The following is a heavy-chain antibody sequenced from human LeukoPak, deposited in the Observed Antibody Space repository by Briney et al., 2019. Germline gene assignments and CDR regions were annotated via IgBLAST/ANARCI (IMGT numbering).Heavy chain of an antibody. D-gene: IGHD3-10*01. J-gene: IGHJ4*02. V-gene: IGHV1-2*02. CDR1: GYTFTGYY. CDR3: AREIPRITMVRGVKRLDY. CDR2: INPNSGGT. Sequence: AASVKVSCKASGYTFTGYYMHWVRQAPGQGLEWMGWINPNSGGTNYAQKFQGRVTMTRDTSISTAYMELSRLRSDDTAVYYCAREIPRITMVRGVKRLDYWGQGTLVTVSS.